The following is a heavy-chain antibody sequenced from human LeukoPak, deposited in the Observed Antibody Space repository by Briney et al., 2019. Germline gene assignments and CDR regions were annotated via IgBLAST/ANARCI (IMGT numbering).Heavy chain of an antibody. J-gene: IGHJ4*02. CDR3: AKKLMGGAAAVGSYFDY. Sequence: GGSLRLSCGASGFIFRNYAMSWVRQAPGKGLEWVSDISDSGGSTYYADSVKGRFTISRDNSKNTLYLQMNGLRAEDTAVYYCAKKLMGGAAAVGSYFDYWGQGTLVTVSS. D-gene: IGHD6-13*01. CDR1: GFIFRNYA. V-gene: IGHV3-23*01. CDR2: ISDSGGST.